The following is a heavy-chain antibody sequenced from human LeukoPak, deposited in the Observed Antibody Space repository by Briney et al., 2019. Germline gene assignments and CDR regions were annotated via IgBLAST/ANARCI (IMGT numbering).Heavy chain of an antibody. V-gene: IGHV3-30*04. CDR2: ISYDGTNP. Sequence: PGGSLRLSCAASGFTFSTNAMHWVRQAPGKGLGWVAVISYDGTNPYYADSVKGRFTISRDNSKNTLYLQMNSLRPEGTAVYYCARFVWGTYRCVDYWGQGTLVTVSS. D-gene: IGHD3-16*02. J-gene: IGHJ4*02. CDR1: GFTFSTNA. CDR3: ARFVWGTYRCVDY.